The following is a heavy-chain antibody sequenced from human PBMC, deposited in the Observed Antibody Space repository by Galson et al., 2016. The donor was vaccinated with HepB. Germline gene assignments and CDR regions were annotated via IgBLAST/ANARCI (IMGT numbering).Heavy chain of an antibody. D-gene: IGHD3-22*01. CDR3: AKEDSKIVVGGFDY. CDR2: ISGSGGST. Sequence: SLRLSCAASGFSFNNYAMSWVRQAPGKGLEWVSGISGSGGSTYSADSVKGRFTISRDNSKNTLYLQMNSLRAEDTAVYYCAKEDSKIVVGGFDYWGQGTLVTVSS. CDR1: GFSFNNYA. V-gene: IGHV3-23*01. J-gene: IGHJ4*02.